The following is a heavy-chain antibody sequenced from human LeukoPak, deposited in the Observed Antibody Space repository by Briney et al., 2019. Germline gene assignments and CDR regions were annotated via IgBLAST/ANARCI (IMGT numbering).Heavy chain of an antibody. D-gene: IGHD3-3*01. CDR3: ARGGPYDFWSGYTEVYYFDY. CDR1: GFTFSSYS. CDR2: ISSSSSTI. J-gene: IGHJ4*02. Sequence: PGGSLRLSCAASGFTFSSYSVNWVRQAPGKGLEWVSYISSSSSTIYYADSVKGRFTISRDNAKNSLYLQMNSLRAEDTAVYYRARGGPYDFWSGYTEVYYFDYWGQGTLVTVSS. V-gene: IGHV3-48*01.